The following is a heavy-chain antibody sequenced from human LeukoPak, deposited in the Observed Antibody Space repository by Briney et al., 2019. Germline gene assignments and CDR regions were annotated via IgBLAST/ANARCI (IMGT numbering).Heavy chain of an antibody. CDR2: IKEDGSDK. CDR1: GFTFGDYA. CDR3: ARDVGYFRFDY. V-gene: IGHV3-7*01. J-gene: IGHJ4*02. Sequence: GGSLRLSCISSGFTFGDYALSWFRQAPGKGLEWVANIKEDGSDKYYVDSVKGRFTISRDNAKNSLYLQMNNLRAEDTAVYYCARDVGYFRFDYWGQGTLVTVSS. D-gene: IGHD5-18*01.